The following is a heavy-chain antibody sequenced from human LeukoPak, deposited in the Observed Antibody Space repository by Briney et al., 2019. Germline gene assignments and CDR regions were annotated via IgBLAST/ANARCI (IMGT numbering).Heavy chain of an antibody. J-gene: IGHJ3*02. CDR2: INHSGST. V-gene: IGHV4-34*01. CDR1: GGSFSGYY. CDR3: AKSNGYGLMDI. Sequence: SETLSLTCAVYGGSFSGYYWSWIRQPPGKELEWFGEINHSGSTNYNPSLKSRVTISVDTSRNQFSLKLNSVTAADTAVYYCAKSNGYGLMDIWGQGTMVTVSS. D-gene: IGHD3-22*01.